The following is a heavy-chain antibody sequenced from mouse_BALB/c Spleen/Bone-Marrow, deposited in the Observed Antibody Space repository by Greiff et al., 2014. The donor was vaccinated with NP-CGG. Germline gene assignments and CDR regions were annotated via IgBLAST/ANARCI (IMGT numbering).Heavy chain of an antibody. V-gene: IGHV1-9*01. CDR2: ILPGSGSS. Sequence: LEESGAELMKPGASVKISCKATGCTFSSYWMEWVKQRPGHGLEWIGEILPGSGSSNYNEKFKGKATFTADTSSNTAYMQLSSLTSEDSDVYYCARRGVHYWYFDVWGAGTTVTVSS. J-gene: IGHJ1*01. CDR1: GCTFSSYW. CDR3: ARRGVHYWYFDV.